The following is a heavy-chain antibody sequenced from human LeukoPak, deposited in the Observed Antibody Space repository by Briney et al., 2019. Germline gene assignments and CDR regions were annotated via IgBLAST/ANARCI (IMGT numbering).Heavy chain of an antibody. CDR1: GFTFSNYW. Sequence: GGSLRLSCAASGFTFSNYWMHWVRQAPGKGLVWVSRISTDGSSTTYADSVKGRFTISRDNAKNTLYLQMNSLRAEDTAVYYCARVSAVAGTGPFDYWGQGTLVTVSS. CDR2: ISTDGSST. V-gene: IGHV3-74*01. CDR3: ARVSAVAGTGPFDY. D-gene: IGHD6-19*01. J-gene: IGHJ4*02.